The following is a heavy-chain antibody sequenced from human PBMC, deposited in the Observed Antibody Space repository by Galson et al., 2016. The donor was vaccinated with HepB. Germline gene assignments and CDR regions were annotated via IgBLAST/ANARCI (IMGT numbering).Heavy chain of an antibody. V-gene: IGHV3-48*02. CDR1: EFTFSDYS. J-gene: IGHJ6*02. CDR2: IASNRRTI. Sequence: SLTLSCAASEFTFSDYSMNWVRQAPGKGLEWVPYIASNRRTIYYADSARGRFTISRDNAKNSLYLQMNSLRDEDTAVYYCARDGRRGYDMDVWGQGTTVTVAS. CDR3: ARDGRRGYDMDV.